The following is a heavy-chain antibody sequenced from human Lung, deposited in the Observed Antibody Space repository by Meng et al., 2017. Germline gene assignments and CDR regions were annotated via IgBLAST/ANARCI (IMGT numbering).Heavy chain of an antibody. CDR1: GGSFSDYY. CDR2: INHSGST. CDR3: ARGPTTMAHDFDY. J-gene: IGHJ4*02. Sequence: QGHIQQWGAGPLKPSETRSLTCVVSGGSFSDYYWSWIRQPPGKGLEWIGEINHSGSTNYNPSLESRATISVDTSQNNLSLKLSSVTAADSAVYYCARGPTTMAHDFDYWGQGTLVTVSS. V-gene: IGHV4-34*01. D-gene: IGHD4-11*01.